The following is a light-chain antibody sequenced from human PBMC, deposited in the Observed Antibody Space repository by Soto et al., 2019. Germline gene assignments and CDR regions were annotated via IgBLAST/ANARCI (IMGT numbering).Light chain of an antibody. CDR3: QQYGSSPRT. CDR2: GAS. Sequence: EIVLPQSPGTLSLSPGERATLSCRASQSVSNSYLAWYQQKPGQAPRLLIYGASSRATGIPDRFSGSGSGTDFTLTISRLEPEDFAVYYCQQYGSSPRTFGQGTKVEVK. J-gene: IGKJ1*01. CDR1: QSVSNSY. V-gene: IGKV3-20*01.